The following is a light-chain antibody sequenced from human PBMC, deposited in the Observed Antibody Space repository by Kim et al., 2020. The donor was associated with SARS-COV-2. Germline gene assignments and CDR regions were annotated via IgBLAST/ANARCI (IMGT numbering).Light chain of an antibody. CDR3: QKYNNWLGT. V-gene: IGKV3-15*01. J-gene: IGKJ4*01. CDR2: GAS. Sequence: SVSPGERATLSCRASQSVSSNLAWYQQKPGQAPRLLIYGASTRATGIPARFSGSGSGTEFTLTISSLQSEDFAVYYCQKYNNWLGTFGGGTKLEI. CDR1: QSVSSN.